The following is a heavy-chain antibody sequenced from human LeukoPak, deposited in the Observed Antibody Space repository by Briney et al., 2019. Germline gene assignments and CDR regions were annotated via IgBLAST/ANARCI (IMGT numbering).Heavy chain of an antibody. V-gene: IGHV3-7*03. CDR2: IKQDGSEK. D-gene: IGHD6-13*01. J-gene: IGHJ3*02. CDR3: AKEWTAAAADAFDI. Sequence: GGSLRLSCAASGFTFSSYWMSWVRQAPGKGLEWVANIKQDGSEKYYVDSVKGRFTISRDNAKNSLYLQMNSLRAEDTALYYCAKEWTAAAADAFDIWGQGTMVTVSS. CDR1: GFTFSSYW.